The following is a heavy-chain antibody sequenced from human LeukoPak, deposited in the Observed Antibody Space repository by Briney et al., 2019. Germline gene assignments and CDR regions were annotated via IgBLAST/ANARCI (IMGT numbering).Heavy chain of an antibody. J-gene: IGHJ6*03. CDR1: GLSFSTYW. Sequence: GGSLRLSCAASGLSFSTYWMPWVRQAPGKGLEWVALIPYDGSNKYYADSVKGRFTVSRDNSKNTLYLQMNSLRAEDTAVYYCARDAMDIVVVPAAIYYYYYMDVWGKGTTVTISS. D-gene: IGHD2-2*03. CDR2: IPYDGSNK. V-gene: IGHV3-30*03. CDR3: ARDAMDIVVVPAAIYYYYYMDV.